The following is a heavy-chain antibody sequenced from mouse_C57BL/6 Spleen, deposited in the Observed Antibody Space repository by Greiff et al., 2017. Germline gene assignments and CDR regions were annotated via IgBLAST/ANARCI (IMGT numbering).Heavy chain of an antibody. CDR3: ARQGSRYFDY. Sequence: EVKVVESGGGLVKPGGSLKLSCAASGFTFSSYTMSWVRQTPEKRLEWVATISGGGGNTYYPDSVKGRFTISRDNAKNTLYLQMSSLRSEDTALYYCARQGSRYFDYWGQGTTLTVSS. V-gene: IGHV5-9*01. CDR1: GFTFSSYT. J-gene: IGHJ2*01. CDR2: ISGGGGNT.